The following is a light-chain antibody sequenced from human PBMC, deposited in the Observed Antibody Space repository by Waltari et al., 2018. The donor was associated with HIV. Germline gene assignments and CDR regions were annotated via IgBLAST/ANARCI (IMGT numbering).Light chain of an antibody. CDR3: HSRDSSGNSYV. Sequence: SSELTQDPDVSVALGQTLKITCQRDSLRSYYSNWYQQKPGQAPVLFLHGKNSRPSGVPDRFSGASSGSTASLTITGAQAEDEAVYYCHSRDSSGNSYVFGNGTQVTVL. CDR1: SLRSYY. V-gene: IGLV3-19*01. CDR2: GKN. J-gene: IGLJ1*01.